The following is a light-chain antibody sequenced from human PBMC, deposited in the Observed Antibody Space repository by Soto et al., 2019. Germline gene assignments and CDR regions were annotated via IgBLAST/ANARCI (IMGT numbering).Light chain of an antibody. CDR3: SSYTSSSTLGV. J-gene: IGLJ3*02. CDR2: DVS. CDR1: SSDVGGYNY. V-gene: IGLV2-14*01. Sequence: QSVLTQPASVSGSPGQSITISCTGTSSDVGGYNYVSWYQQHPGKAPKLMIYDVSNRPSGVSNRFSGSKSGNTASLTISGLQAEDVADYYCSSYTSSSTLGVFGGGTKLTVL.